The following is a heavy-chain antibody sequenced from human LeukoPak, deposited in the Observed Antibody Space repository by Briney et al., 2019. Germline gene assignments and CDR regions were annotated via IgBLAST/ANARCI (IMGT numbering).Heavy chain of an antibody. V-gene: IGHV3-30*03. CDR1: GVTFSSYG. CDR2: ISSDGNDK. Sequence: PGGSLRLSCAASGVTFSSYGMPWVRQAPGKGLEWVALISSDGNDKLYGDSVKGRFTISRDDSKSTLYLQMNSLRAEDTAVYYCARDYGGYCSSTSCRYGAFDIWGQGTMVTVSS. D-gene: IGHD2-2*01. J-gene: IGHJ3*02. CDR3: ARDYGGYCSSTSCRYGAFDI.